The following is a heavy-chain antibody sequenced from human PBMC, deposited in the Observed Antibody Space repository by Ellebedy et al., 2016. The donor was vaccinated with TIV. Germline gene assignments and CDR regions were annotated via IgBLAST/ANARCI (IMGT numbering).Heavy chain of an antibody. Sequence: GGSLRLSCVASGFTFGGYAMSWVRQAPGKGLEWVSSISGSGAATYYADSVKGRFTISRDNSKNTLYLQMESLRAEDTAVYYCAKDPALVYDTSYYYLDFWGQGTLVSVSS. D-gene: IGHD3-22*01. CDR1: GFTFGGYA. CDR3: AKDPALVYDTSYYYLDF. V-gene: IGHV3-23*01. CDR2: ISGSGAAT. J-gene: IGHJ4*02.